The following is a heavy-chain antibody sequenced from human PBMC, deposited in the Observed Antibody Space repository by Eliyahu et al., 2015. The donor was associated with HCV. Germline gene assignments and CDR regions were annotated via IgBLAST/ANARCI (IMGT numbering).Heavy chain of an antibody. CDR1: GFSFSGYW. D-gene: IGHD2/OR15-2a*01. V-gene: IGHV3-7*01. Sequence: EVQLVESGGGLVQPGGSLRLSCAASGFSFSGYWMTWVRQTPGKGLEWVANINRDGSEKYYVDSVKGRFTISRDNAKNSLYLQMSSLRAEDTAVYYCARVITYFGPGLGWLDPWGQGTLVTVSS. CDR2: INRDGSEK. J-gene: IGHJ5*02. CDR3: ARVITYFGPGLGWLDP.